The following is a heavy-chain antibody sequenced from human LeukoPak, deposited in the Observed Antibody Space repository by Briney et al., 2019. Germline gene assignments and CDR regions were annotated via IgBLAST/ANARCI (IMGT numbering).Heavy chain of an antibody. CDR1: GFSFSDYW. CDR3: SRSLDY. CDR2: INQDGSEG. V-gene: IGHV3-7*01. Sequence: PGGSLRLSCAASGFSFSDYWMDWVRQFPGKGMEWVANINQDGSEGYYADSVKGRFTISRDNAKNSLYLQMNKLRAEDTAVYYCSRSLDYWGQGALVTVSS. J-gene: IGHJ4*02.